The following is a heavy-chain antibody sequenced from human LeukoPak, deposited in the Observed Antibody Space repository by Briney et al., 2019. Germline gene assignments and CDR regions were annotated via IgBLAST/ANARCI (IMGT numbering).Heavy chain of an antibody. V-gene: IGHV4-39*01. CDR3: ARRGEAAVAGTGGFDY. CDR1: GGSISSSSYY. CDR2: IYYSGST. D-gene: IGHD6-19*01. Sequence: PSETLSLTCTVSGGSISSSSYYWGWIRQPPGKGLEWFGRIYYSGSTYDTPSLKSRVTISVDTSKNQFSLKLSSVTAADTAVYYCARRGEAAVAGTGGFDYWGQGTLVTVSS. J-gene: IGHJ4*02.